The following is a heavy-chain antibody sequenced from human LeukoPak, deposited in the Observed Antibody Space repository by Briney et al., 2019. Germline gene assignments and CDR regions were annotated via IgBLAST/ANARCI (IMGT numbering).Heavy chain of an antibody. V-gene: IGHV3-7*01. Sequence: GGSLRLSCAASGFTFSSYWMSWVRQAPGKGLEWVANIKQDGSEKYYVDSVKGRFTISRDNAKNSLYRQMNSLIAERTAGCDCAKIPTTGITATFDYWGQGTLVTVSS. D-gene: IGHD4-17*01. CDR2: IKQDGSEK. J-gene: IGHJ4*02. CDR1: GFTFSSYW. CDR3: AKIPTTGITATFDY.